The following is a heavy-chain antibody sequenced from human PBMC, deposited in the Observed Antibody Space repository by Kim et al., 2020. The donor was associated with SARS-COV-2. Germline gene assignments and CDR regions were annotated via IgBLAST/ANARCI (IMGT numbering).Heavy chain of an antibody. Sequence: GGSLRLSCAASGFTFSDYYMSWIRQAPGKGLEWVSYISSSGSTIYYADSVKGRFTISRDNAKNSLYLQMNSLRAEDTAVYYCARDIVVVVAAPPGYYYGMDVWGQGTTVTVSS. J-gene: IGHJ6*02. CDR2: ISSSGSTI. D-gene: IGHD2-15*01. CDR1: GFTFSDYY. CDR3: ARDIVVVVAAPPGYYYGMDV. V-gene: IGHV3-11*01.